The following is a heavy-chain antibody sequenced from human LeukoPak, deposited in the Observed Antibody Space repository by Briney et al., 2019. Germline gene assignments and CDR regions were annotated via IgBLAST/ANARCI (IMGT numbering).Heavy chain of an antibody. CDR1: GGSISSSNW. CDR2: IYHSGST. CDR3: ARASEGIGYFDT. D-gene: IGHD6-13*01. V-gene: IGHV4-4*02. Sequence: SETLSLTCAVSGGSISSSNWWSWVRQPPGKGLEWIGEIYHSGSTNYNPSLKSRVTISVDKSKNQFSLKVISVTAADTAVYYCARASEGIGYFDTWGRGSLVTVSS. J-gene: IGHJ4*02.